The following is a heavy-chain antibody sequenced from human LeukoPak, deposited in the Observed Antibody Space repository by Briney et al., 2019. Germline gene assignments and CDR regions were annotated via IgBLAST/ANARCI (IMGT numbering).Heavy chain of an antibody. CDR3: VRDLLWFGELFEIDY. CDR2: INPSGGST. D-gene: IGHD3-10*01. CDR1: GYTFTSYY. V-gene: IGHV1-46*01. J-gene: IGHJ4*02. Sequence: ASVKVSCKASGYTFTSYYMHWVRQAPGQGLEWMGIINPSGGSTSYAQKFQGRVTMTRDTSTSTVYMELSSLRSEDTAVYYCVRDLLWFGELFEIDYWGQGTLVTASS.